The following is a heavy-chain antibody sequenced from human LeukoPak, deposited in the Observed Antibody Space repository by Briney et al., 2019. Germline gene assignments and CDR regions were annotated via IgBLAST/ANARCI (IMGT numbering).Heavy chain of an antibody. CDR2: IKQDGSEK. D-gene: IGHD2-15*01. V-gene: IGHV3-7*05. CDR3: ARANPERYCSGGSCYSLVYFDY. Sequence: ETLSLTCTVSGGSISSYYWSWVRQAPGKGLEWVANIKQDGSEKYYVDSVKGRFTISRDNAKNSLYLQMNSLRAEDTAVYYCARANPERYCSGGSCYSLVYFDYWGQGTLVTVSS. CDR1: GGSISSYY. J-gene: IGHJ4*02.